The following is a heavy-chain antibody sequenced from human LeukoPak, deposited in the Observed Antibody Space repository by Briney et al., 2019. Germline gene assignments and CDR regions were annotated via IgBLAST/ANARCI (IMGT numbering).Heavy chain of an antibody. D-gene: IGHD5-24*01. Sequence: GGSLRLSCADSGFTFSSYSMNWVRQAPGKALEWVSSISSSSSYIYYADSVKGRFTISRDNAKNSLYLQMNSLRAEDTAVYYCARAPPRDGYNYGYFDYWGQGTLVTVSS. CDR3: ARAPPRDGYNYGYFDY. CDR2: ISSSSSYI. CDR1: GFTFSSYS. V-gene: IGHV3-21*01. J-gene: IGHJ4*02.